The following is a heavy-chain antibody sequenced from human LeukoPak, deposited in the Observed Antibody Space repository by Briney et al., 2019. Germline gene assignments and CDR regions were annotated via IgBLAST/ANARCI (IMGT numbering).Heavy chain of an antibody. D-gene: IGHD2-15*01. CDR1: GGSISSGGYY. CDR3: ARDRYCSGGSCYSNWFDP. Sequence: SETLSLTCTVSGGSISSGGYYWSWIRQHPGKGLEWTGYIYYSGSTYYNPSLKSRVTISVDTSKNQFSLKLSSVTAADTAVYYCARDRYCSGGSCYSNWFDPWGQGTLVTVSS. J-gene: IGHJ5*02. CDR2: IYYSGST. V-gene: IGHV4-31*03.